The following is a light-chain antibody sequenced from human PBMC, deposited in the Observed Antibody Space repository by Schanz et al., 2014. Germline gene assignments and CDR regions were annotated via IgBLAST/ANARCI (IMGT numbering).Light chain of an antibody. CDR1: SSNIGNNY. Sequence: QSVLTQPPSVSAAPGQKVTISCSGSSSNIGNNYVPWYQQLPGTAPKLLIFDNNKRPSGIPDRFSGSKSGTSATLGITGLQTGDEADYFCGTWDSSLSAGVFGGGTKVTVL. J-gene: IGLJ3*02. CDR3: GTWDSSLSAGV. CDR2: DNN. V-gene: IGLV1-51*01.